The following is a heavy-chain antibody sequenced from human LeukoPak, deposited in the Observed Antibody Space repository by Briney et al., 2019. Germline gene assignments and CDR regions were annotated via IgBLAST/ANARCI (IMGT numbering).Heavy chain of an antibody. J-gene: IGHJ4*02. V-gene: IGHV1-46*01. CDR2: SNPSGGST. Sequence: ASVKVSCKASGDTFTTDYIHWVRQGPGQGPEWMGVSNPSGGSTTNAQKFQGRVTMTRNTSISTAYMELSSLRSEDTAVYYCARVFPSEDTAMVDYWGQGTLVTVSS. CDR3: ARVFPSEDTAMVDY. D-gene: IGHD5-18*01. CDR1: GDTFTTDY.